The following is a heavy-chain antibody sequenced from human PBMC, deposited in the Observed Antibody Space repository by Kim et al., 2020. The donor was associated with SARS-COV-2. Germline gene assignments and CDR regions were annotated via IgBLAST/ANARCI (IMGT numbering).Heavy chain of an antibody. CDR2: T. V-gene: IGHV3-53*01. Sequence: TYYENSVKGRCTISRNNSKTQVHLQMTSLRADETAVYYGARDPGARNGMSVWGKGTTVTVSS. CDR3: ARDPGARNGMSV. D-gene: IGHD3-10*01. J-gene: IGHJ6*04.